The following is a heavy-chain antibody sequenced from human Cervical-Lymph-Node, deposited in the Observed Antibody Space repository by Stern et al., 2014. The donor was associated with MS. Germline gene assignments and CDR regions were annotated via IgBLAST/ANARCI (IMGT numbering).Heavy chain of an antibody. D-gene: IGHD1-26*01. CDR3: TRDRQWVDVFDI. J-gene: IGHJ3*02. CDR2: LYKSGGA. V-gene: IGHV4-61*02. CDR1: GVSIADEPYE. Sequence: QVQLQESGPGLVKPSQTLSLTCIVSGVSIADEPYEWNWVRQSAGKEMEWIGRLYKSGGATYNPSLQSRAVISLDTSKTHFSLRLSSVTAADTAVYYCTRDRQWVDVFDIWGQGTMVTVSS.